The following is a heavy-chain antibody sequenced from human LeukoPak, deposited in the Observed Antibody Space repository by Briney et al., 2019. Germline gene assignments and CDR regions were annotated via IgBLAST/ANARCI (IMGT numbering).Heavy chain of an antibody. J-gene: IGHJ4*02. CDR1: GYTFTNYD. CDR3: TRSGFGGGVHFDY. CDR2: MNPNSGDT. D-gene: IGHD3-16*01. V-gene: IGHV1-8*01. Sequence: ASVKVSCKASGYTFTNYDINRVRQAAGQGLEWMGWMNPNSGDTGYVEKFQGRVTMTRDTSMNTAYMELSSLRSEDTAVYYCTRSGFGGGVHFDYWGQGTPVTVSS.